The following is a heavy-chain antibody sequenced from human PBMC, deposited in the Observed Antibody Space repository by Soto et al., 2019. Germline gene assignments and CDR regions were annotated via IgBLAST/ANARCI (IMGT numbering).Heavy chain of an antibody. V-gene: IGHV4-4*02. Sequence: ASETLSLTCAVSSGSISRSNWWGWVRQPPGKGLEWIGEIYHSGSTNYNPSLKSRVTISVDTSKNQFSLKLSSVTAADTAVYYCARSNYYDSSGYFYFDYWGQGTLVTVSS. D-gene: IGHD3-22*01. CDR1: SGSISRSNW. J-gene: IGHJ4*02. CDR3: ARSNYYDSSGYFYFDY. CDR2: IYHSGST.